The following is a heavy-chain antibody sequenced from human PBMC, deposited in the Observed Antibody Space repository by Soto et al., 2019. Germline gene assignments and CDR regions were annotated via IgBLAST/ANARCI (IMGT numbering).Heavy chain of an antibody. V-gene: IGHV4-31*02. CDR1: GGSISSGGYY. D-gene: IGHD2-2*01. CDR3: ARDSSNLNDAFDI. J-gene: IGHJ3*02. Sequence: SETLSLTCTVSGGSISSGGYYWSWIRQHPGKGLEWIGYIYYSGSTYYNPSLKSRVTISVDTSKNQFSLKLSSVTAADTAVYYCARDSSNLNDAFDIWGQGTMVTVSS. CDR2: IYYSGST.